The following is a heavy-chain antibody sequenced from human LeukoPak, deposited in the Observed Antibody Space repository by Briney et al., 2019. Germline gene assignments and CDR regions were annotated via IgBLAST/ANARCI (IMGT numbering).Heavy chain of an antibody. CDR2: ISYDGSNK. Sequence: GGSLRLSCAASGFTFSSYGMHWVRQAPGKGLEWVAVISYDGSNKYYADSVKGRFTISRDNSKNTLYLQMNSLRAEDTAVYYCARGVLVGPHFGDHDAFDIWGQGTMVTVSS. CDR1: GFTFSSYG. J-gene: IGHJ3*02. V-gene: IGHV3-30*03. CDR3: ARGVLVGPHFGDHDAFDI. D-gene: IGHD3-16*01.